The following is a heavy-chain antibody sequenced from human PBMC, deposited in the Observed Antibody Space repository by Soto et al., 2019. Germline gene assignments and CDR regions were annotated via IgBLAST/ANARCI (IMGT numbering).Heavy chain of an antibody. Sequence: PSETLSLTCTLAGACRTSTTYFWAWIRKPPGKGLEWVGSSYYSGKTHYNPSLKSRDTISVDRSKNPFSLQMSSVTAAATPAHHSEKTLPRPSRIDYRGQGSLVTVSS. CDR3: EKTLPRPSRIDY. J-gene: IGHJ4*02. CDR1: GACRTSTTYF. V-gene: IGHV4-39*01. CDR2: SYYSGKT.